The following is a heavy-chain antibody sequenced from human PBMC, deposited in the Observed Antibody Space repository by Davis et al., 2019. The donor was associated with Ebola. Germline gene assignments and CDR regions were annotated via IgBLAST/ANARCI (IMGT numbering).Heavy chain of an antibody. Sequence: AASVKVSCKASGYTFTSYYMHWVRQAPGQGLEWMGIINPSGGSTSYAQKFQGRVTMTRDTSTSTVYMELRSLRSDDTAVYYCARAVYYGPEDVWGQGTTVTVSS. V-gene: IGHV1-46*01. CDR1: GYTFTSYY. CDR3: ARAVYYGPEDV. CDR2: INPSGGST. J-gene: IGHJ6*02. D-gene: IGHD3-10*01.